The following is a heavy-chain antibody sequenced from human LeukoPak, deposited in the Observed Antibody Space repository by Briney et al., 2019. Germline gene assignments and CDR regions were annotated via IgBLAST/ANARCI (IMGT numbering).Heavy chain of an antibody. CDR2: ISSSSSYI. CDR1: GFTFSSYS. CDR3: AIYPSSIAAP. V-gene: IGHV3-21*01. Sequence: GGSLRLSCAASGFTFSSYSMNWVRQAPGKGLEWVSSISSSSSYIYYADSVKGRFTISRDNAKDSLYLQMNSLRAEDTAVYYCAIYPSSIAAPWGQGTLVTVSS. D-gene: IGHD6-6*01. J-gene: IGHJ5*02.